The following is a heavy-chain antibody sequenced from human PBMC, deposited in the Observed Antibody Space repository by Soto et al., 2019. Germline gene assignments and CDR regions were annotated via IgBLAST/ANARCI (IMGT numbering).Heavy chain of an antibody. CDR3: AKVGDYTFYYFDY. V-gene: IGHV3-23*01. CDR2: ISGSGGST. Sequence: SLRLSCAASGFTFSSYAMSWVRQAPGKGLEWVSAISGSGGSTYYADSVKGRFTISRDNSKNTLYLQMNSLRAEDTAVYYCAKVGDYTFYYFDYWGQGTLVTVSS. D-gene: IGHD4-4*01. J-gene: IGHJ4*02. CDR1: GFTFSSYA.